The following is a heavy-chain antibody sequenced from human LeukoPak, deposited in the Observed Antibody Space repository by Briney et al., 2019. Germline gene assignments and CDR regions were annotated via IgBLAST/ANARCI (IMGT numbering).Heavy chain of an antibody. CDR2: VSSGGDT. D-gene: IGHD1-26*01. CDR1: GFTFSSYE. CDR3: TRGVWD. J-gene: IGHJ4*02. Sequence: PGGSLRLSCAASGFTFSSYEMNWVRQAPGKGLEWVSVVSSGGDTYYADSVRGRFVISRDHSKNTLYLQMNGLRAEDTAVYYCTRGVWDWGQGTLVTVSS. V-gene: IGHV3-53*01.